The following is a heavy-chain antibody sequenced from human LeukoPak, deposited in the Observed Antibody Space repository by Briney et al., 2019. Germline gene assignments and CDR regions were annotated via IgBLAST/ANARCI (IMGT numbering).Heavy chain of an antibody. D-gene: IGHD6-6*01. V-gene: IGHV1-69*13. CDR1: GGTFSSYA. CDR3: ARGPKAARPPANFDY. Sequence: ASVKVSCKASGGTFSSYAISWVRQAPGQGLEWMGGIIPFSGTAKYAQKFQARVTITADESTNTAYMELSSLRSEDTAVYYCARGPKAARPPANFDYWGQGTLVTVSS. J-gene: IGHJ4*02. CDR2: IIPFSGTA.